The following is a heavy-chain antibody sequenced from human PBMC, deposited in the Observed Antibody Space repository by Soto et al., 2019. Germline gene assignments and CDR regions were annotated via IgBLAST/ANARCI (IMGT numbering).Heavy chain of an antibody. J-gene: IGHJ4*02. CDR3: ARRERWLQPGGFDY. V-gene: IGHV4-59*08. CDR2: IFYSGST. D-gene: IGHD5-12*01. Sequence: SETLSLTCTVSGGSFSNYYWSWIRQPPGRGLEWIGHIFYSGSTNYNPALKSRVTISVDTSKNQFSLKLSSVTAADTAVYYCARRERWLQPGGFDYWRQGTLVT. CDR1: GGSFSNYY.